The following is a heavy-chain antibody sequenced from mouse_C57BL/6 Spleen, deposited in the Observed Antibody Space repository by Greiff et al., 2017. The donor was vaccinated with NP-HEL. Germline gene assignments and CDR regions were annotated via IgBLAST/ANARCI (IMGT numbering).Heavy chain of an antibody. J-gene: IGHJ1*03. CDR1: GYTFTDYY. CDR2: INPNNGGT. CDR3: ARVAPYYGSSVYWYFDV. Sequence: EVQLQQSGPELVKPGASVKISCKASGYTFTDYYMNWVKQSHGKSLEWIGDINPNNGGTSYNQKFKVKATLTVDKSSSTAYMELRSLTSEDSAVYYCARVAPYYGSSVYWYFDVWVTGTTFTVSS. V-gene: IGHV1-26*01. D-gene: IGHD1-1*01.